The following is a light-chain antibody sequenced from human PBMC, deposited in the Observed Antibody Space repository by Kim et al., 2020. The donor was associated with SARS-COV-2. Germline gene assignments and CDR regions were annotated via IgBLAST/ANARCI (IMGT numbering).Light chain of an antibody. Sequence: DIQMTQFPSSLSSSVGDRVTITCRASQSIVYYLNWYQQKPGKAPKLLIYGASSLQSGVPSRFSGSGSGTDFILTISSLQPEDFATYYCKQSYSTPITVGQGTRLEIK. CDR2: GAS. J-gene: IGKJ5*01. V-gene: IGKV1-39*01. CDR3: KQSYSTPIT. CDR1: QSIVYY.